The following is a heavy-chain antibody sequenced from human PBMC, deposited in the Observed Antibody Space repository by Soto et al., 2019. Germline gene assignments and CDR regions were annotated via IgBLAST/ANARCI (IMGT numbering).Heavy chain of an antibody. D-gene: IGHD3-22*01. Sequence: ASVKVSCKTSGYTFTGYYIHWVRQAPGQGREWMGWIYPNSGGTNYAQKFQGRVTMTRDTSISTVYMELSSLRSEDTAVYYCARVAAYYDSSGYFAFDIWGQGTMVTVSS. V-gene: IGHV1-2*02. CDR2: IYPNSGGT. CDR1: GYTFTGYY. CDR3: ARVAAYYDSSGYFAFDI. J-gene: IGHJ3*02.